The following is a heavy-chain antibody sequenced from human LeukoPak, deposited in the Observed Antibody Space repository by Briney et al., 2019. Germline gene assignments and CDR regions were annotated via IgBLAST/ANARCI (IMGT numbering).Heavy chain of an antibody. CDR1: GGSISSSNW. CDR3: ARVPVVASTYFDY. J-gene: IGHJ4*02. V-gene: IGHV4-4*02. Sequence: SGTLSLTCAVSGGSISSSNWWSWVRQPPGKGLEWIGEIYHSGSTNYNPSLKSRVTMSVDTSKNQFSLNLSSVTAADTAIYYCARVPVVASTYFDYWGQGTLVTVSS. D-gene: IGHD2-15*01. CDR2: IYHSGST.